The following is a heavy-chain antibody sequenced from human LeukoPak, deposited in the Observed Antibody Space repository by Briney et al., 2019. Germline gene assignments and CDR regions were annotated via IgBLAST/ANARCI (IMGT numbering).Heavy chain of an antibody. CDR2: IYYSGTT. Sequence: SETLSLTCTVSGASITSTTYYWGWLRQPPGEGLEWIGYIYYSGTTYYNPSLKSRVTISVDTSKNQFSLKLSSVTAADTAVYYCARGYCSGGSCYSYYYYNYMDVWGKGTTVTVSS. CDR1: GASITSTTYY. J-gene: IGHJ6*03. D-gene: IGHD2-15*01. CDR3: ARGYCSGGSCYSYYYYNYMDV. V-gene: IGHV4-39*07.